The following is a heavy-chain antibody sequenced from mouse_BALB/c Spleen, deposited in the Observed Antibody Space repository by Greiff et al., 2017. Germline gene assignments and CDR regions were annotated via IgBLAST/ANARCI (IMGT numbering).Heavy chain of an antibody. J-gene: IGHJ3*01. CDR2: INPGSGGT. CDR1: GYAFTNYL. V-gene: IGHV1-54*01. D-gene: IGHD2-10*02. CDR3: ARSKYGNYEFAY. Sequence: QVQLKESGAELVRPGTSVKVSCKASGYAFTNYLIEWVKQRPGQGLEWIGVINPGSGGTNYNEKFKGKATLTADKSSSTAYMQLSSLTSDDSAVYFCARSKYGNYEFAYWGQGTLVTVSA.